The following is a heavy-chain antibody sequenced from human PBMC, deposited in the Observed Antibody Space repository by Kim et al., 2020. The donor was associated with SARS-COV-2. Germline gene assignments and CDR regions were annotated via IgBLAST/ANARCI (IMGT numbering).Heavy chain of an antibody. CDR2: ISYDGSNK. Sequence: GGSLRLSCAASGFTFSSYGMHWVRQAPGKGLEWVAVISYDGSNKYYADSVKGRFTISRDNSNNTLYLQMNSLRAEDTAVYYCAKDPKTLYYYGSGSYYPLKSRVGMDVWGEGTTLTVSS. D-gene: IGHD3-10*01. J-gene: IGHJ6*04. V-gene: IGHV3-30*18. CDR1: GFTFSSYG. CDR3: AKDPKTLYYYGSGSYYPLKSRVGMDV.